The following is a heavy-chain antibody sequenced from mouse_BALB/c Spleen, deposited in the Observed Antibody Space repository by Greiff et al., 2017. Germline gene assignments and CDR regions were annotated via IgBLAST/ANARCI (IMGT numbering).Heavy chain of an antibody. CDR2: IWSGGST. Sequence: VKVVESGPGLVQPSQSLSITCTVSGFSLTSYGVHWVRQSPGKGLEWLGVIWSGGSTDYNAAFISRLSISKDNSKSQVFFKMNSLQANDTAIYYCARSGYYEAMDYWGQGTSVTVSS. CDR1: GFSLTSYG. CDR3: ARSGYYEAMDY. D-gene: IGHD2-3*01. J-gene: IGHJ4*01. V-gene: IGHV2-2*02.